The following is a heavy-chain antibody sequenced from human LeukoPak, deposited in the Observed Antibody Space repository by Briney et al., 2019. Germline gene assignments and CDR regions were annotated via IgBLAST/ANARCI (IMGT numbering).Heavy chain of an antibody. V-gene: IGHV3-30*02. Sequence: GGSLRLSCAASGFTFSSCWMSWVRQAPGKGLEWVAFIRYDGSNKYYADSVKGRFTISRDNPKNTLYLQMNSLEEEDTAVYYCAKDQAGAWGQGTLVTVSS. CDR3: AKDQAGA. CDR1: GFTFSSCW. D-gene: IGHD1-26*01. J-gene: IGHJ5*02. CDR2: IRYDGSNK.